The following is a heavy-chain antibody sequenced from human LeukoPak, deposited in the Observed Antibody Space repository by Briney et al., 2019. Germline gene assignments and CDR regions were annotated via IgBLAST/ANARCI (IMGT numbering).Heavy chain of an antibody. CDR1: GFTFSSYG. J-gene: IGHJ3*02. Sequence: GGSLRLSCAASGFTFSSYGMHWVRQAPGKGLEWVAFIRYDGSNKYYADSVKGRFTISRDNSKNTLYLQMNSLRAEDTAVYYCAKDGYSSGWYRALTAFDIWGQGTMVTVSS. CDR3: AKDGYSSGWYRALTAFDI. CDR2: IRYDGSNK. D-gene: IGHD6-19*01. V-gene: IGHV3-30*02.